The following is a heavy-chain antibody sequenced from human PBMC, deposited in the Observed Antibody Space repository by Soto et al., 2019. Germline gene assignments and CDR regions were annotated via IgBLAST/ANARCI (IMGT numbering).Heavy chain of an antibody. CDR2: INSDGSRT. Sequence: EVQLVESGGGFVQPGGSLRLSCAASGFTFSSYWMHWVRQAPGKGLVWVSRINSDGSRTSYADSVKGRFTISRDNAKNTLYLQMNSLRAEDTAVDYCAREGYSGYDFDPHVYFDLWGRGTLVTVSS. J-gene: IGHJ2*01. D-gene: IGHD5-12*01. V-gene: IGHV3-74*01. CDR3: AREGYSGYDFDPHVYFDL. CDR1: GFTFSSYW.